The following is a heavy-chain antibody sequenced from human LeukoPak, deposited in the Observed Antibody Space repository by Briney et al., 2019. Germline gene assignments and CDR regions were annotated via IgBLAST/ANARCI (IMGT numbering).Heavy chain of an antibody. Sequence: PGGSLRLSCAASGFTFSRYWMSWVRQAPGKGPELVANIKQDGSEKCYGDSVKGRFTISRDNAKNSLYLQMNSPRAEDTAVYYCARDREGSRDAFDIWGQGTMVTVSS. CDR3: ARDREGSRDAFDI. D-gene: IGHD1-26*01. CDR2: IKQDGSEK. J-gene: IGHJ3*02. CDR1: GFTFSRYW. V-gene: IGHV3-7*01.